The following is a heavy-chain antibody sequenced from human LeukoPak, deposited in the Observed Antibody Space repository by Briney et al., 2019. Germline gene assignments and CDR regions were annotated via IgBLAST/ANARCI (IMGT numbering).Heavy chain of an antibody. CDR2: INPNSGGT. CDR1: GYTFTGYY. V-gene: IGHV1-2*02. CDR3: AREEPQWSPYRDDY. J-gene: IGHJ4*02. D-gene: IGHD1-26*01. Sequence: ASVKVSCKASGYTFTGYYMHWARQAPGHGLEWMGWINPNSGGTNYAQKFQGRVTLTRDTSISTAYMELSRLRSDDTPVYYCAREEPQWSPYRDDYWGQGTLVTVSS.